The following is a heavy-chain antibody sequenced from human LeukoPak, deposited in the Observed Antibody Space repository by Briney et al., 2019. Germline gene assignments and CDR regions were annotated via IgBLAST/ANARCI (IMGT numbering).Heavy chain of an antibody. D-gene: IGHD5-12*01. CDR3: ARGQSGYEPFDY. J-gene: IGHJ4*02. CDR2: IWYDGSNK. V-gene: IGHV3-33*01. Sequence: PGGSLRLSCAASGFTFSSYGMHWVRQAPGKGLEWVAVIWYDGSNKYYADSVKGRFTISRDNSKNTLYLQMNSLRAEDTAVYYCARGQSGYEPFDYWGQGTLVTVSS. CDR1: GFTFSSYG.